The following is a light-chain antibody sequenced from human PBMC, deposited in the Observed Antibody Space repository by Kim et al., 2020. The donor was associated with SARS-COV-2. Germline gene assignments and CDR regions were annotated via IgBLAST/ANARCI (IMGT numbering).Light chain of an antibody. CDR1: QDMRNS. Sequence: GDSVTITCRASQDMRNSLAWYQQKPGKVPKLLIYGASTLKSGVPFRFSGSGSGTDFTLTISSLQPEDCATYYCQQLNSYSLTFGGGTKV. CDR2: GAS. CDR3: QQLNSYSLT. J-gene: IGKJ4*01. V-gene: IGKV1-9*01.